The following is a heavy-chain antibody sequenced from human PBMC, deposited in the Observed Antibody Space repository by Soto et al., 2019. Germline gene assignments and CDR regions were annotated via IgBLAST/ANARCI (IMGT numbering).Heavy chain of an antibody. V-gene: IGHV6-1*01. CDR1: GDSVSSNSAA. CDR3: ARDIGYSGYDYIDWFDP. Sequence: SQTLSLTCAISGDSVSSNSAAWNWIRQSPSRGLEWLGRTYYRSKWYNDYAVSVKSRITINPDTSKNQFSLQLNSVTPEDTAVYYCARDIGYSGYDYIDWFDPWGQGTLVTVSS. CDR2: TYYRSKWYN. D-gene: IGHD5-12*01. J-gene: IGHJ5*02.